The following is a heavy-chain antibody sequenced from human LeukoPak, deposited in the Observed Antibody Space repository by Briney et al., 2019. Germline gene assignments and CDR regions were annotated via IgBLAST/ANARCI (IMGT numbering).Heavy chain of an antibody. J-gene: IGHJ6*03. D-gene: IGHD1-26*01. Sequence: SETLSLTCSVSGGSISSTNYYWGWIRQPPGKGLEWIGSKYYSGITDYNPSLKSRVTISLDTSKNQFSLKLSSVTAADTAVYYCARRSGSYGRYYYMDVWGKGTTVTVSS. CDR1: GGSISSTNYY. CDR3: ARRSGSYGRYYYMDV. V-gene: IGHV4-39*07. CDR2: KYYSGIT.